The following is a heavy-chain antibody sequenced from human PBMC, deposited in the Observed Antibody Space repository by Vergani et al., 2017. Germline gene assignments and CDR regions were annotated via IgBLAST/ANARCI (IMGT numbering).Heavy chain of an antibody. J-gene: IGHJ4*02. CDR2: INWNGGST. Sequence: VQLVESGGGVVQPGRSLRLSCAASGFTFDDYGMSWVRQAPGKGLEWVSGINWNGGSTGYADSVKGRFTISRDNAKNSLYLQMNSLRAEDTALYYCARDRRRIVGATMADYWGQGTLVTVSS. D-gene: IGHD1-26*01. CDR1: GFTFDDYG. V-gene: IGHV3-20*04. CDR3: ARDRRRIVGATMADY.